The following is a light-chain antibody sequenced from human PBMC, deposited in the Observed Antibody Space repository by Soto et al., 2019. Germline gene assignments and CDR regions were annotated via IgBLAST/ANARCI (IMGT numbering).Light chain of an antibody. CDR1: QSVSSN. V-gene: IGKV3-20*01. CDR2: GAS. J-gene: IGKJ5*01. Sequence: EIVMTQSPATLSVSPGERATLSCRASQSVSSNLAWYQQKPGQAPRLLIYGASSGATGIPDRFSGSGSETDFTLTINRLEPEDFAVYYCQYYGNSRITFGQGTRLEIK. CDR3: QYYGNSRIT.